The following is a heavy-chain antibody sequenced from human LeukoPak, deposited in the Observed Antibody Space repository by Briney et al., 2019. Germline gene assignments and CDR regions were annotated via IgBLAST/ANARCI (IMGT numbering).Heavy chain of an antibody. CDR3: ARGWGYFDY. D-gene: IGHD7-27*01. CDR1: GGSISSYY. CDR2: IYYSGST. J-gene: IGHJ4*02. V-gene: IGHV4-59*01. Sequence: SETLSLTCTVSGGSISSYYWSWIRQPPGKGLEWIGYIYYSGSTNYNPSLKSRVTISVDTSKNQFSLKLSSVTTADTAVYYCARGWGYFDYWGQGSLVTVSS.